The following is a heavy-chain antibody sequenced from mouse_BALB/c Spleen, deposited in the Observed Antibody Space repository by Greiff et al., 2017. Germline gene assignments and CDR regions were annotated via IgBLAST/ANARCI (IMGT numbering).Heavy chain of an antibody. CDR2: IYPGSGST. J-gene: IGHJ1*01. Sequence: QVQLQQPGAELVKPGTSVKLSCKASGYNFTSYWINWVKLRPGQGLEWIGDIYPGSGSTNYNEKFKSKATLTVDTSSSTAYMQLSSLASEDSALYYCASGRGYDNWYFDVWGAGTTVTVSS. CDR1: GYNFTSYW. V-gene: IGHV1-55*01. D-gene: IGHD2-2*01. CDR3: ASGRGYDNWYFDV.